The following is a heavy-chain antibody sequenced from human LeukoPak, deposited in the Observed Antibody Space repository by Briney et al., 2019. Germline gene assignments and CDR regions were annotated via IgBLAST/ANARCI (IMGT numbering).Heavy chain of an antibody. J-gene: IGHJ3*02. D-gene: IGHD3-22*01. CDR1: GFTFSSYS. CDR2: ISSSSSYT. V-gene: IGHV3-21*01. Sequence: SGGSLRLSCAASGFTFSSYSMNWVRQAPGKGLEWVSSISSSSSYTYYADSVKGRFTISRDNAKNSLYLQMNSLRAEDTAVYYCARDRGGYFSDAFDIWGQGTLVTVAS. CDR3: ARDRGGYFSDAFDI.